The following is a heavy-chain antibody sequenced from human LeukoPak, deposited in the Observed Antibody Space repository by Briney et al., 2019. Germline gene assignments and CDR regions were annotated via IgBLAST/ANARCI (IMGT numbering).Heavy chain of an antibody. J-gene: IGHJ3*01. V-gene: IGHV3-23*01. Sequence: GGSLRLSCAASGFTFSNPAMSWVRQAPGKGLEWVSGSSDSASTTYYADSVKGRFTISRDNSKNTLYLQMNSLRAEDTALYYCAKGLRLWGRGTMVTVSS. D-gene: IGHD3-3*01. CDR2: SSDSASTT. CDR1: GFTFSNPA. CDR3: AKGLRL.